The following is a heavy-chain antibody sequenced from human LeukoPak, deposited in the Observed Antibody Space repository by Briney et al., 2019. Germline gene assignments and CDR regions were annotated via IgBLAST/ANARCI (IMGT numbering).Heavy chain of an antibody. J-gene: IGHJ6*03. CDR2: VNHRGSA. V-gene: IGHV4-34*01. CDR3: ARGNSGGAFGDFYYFMDV. D-gene: IGHD1-1*01. CDR1: GVSLSGYY. Sequence: PSETLSLTCAVSGVSLSGYYWSWIRQSPGKGLEWIGEVNHRGSAHYNPSLKSRVTISLPTSKNQFSLTMNFVTAAETSMYFCARGNSGGAFGDFYYFMDVWGKGTTVSVSS.